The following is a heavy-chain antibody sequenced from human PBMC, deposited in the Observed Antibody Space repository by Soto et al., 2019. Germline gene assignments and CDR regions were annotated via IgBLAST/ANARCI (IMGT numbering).Heavy chain of an antibody. V-gene: IGHV3-21*06. CDR2: ISSTTNYI. J-gene: IGHJ4*02. Sequence: LRLSCAASGFTFTRYSMNWVRQAPGKGLEWVSSISSTTNYIYYGDSMKGRFTISRDNAKNSLYLEMNSLRAEDAAVYYCARESEDLTSNFDYWGQGTLVTVSS. CDR1: GFTFTRYS. CDR3: ARESEDLTSNFDY.